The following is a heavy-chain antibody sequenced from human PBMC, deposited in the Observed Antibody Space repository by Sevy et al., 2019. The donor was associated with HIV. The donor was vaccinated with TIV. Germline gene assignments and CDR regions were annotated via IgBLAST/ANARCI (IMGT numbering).Heavy chain of an antibody. D-gene: IGHD4-17*01. CDR3: ARLTTMPTSDDYGMDV. CDR2: TNPNNGGT. Sequence: ASVKVSCKAARYTITDYYVHWVRQGPGQGLEWMGWTNPNNGGTKYAQRFQGRVTMTRDTSINTAYMELGSLTSDDTAVYYCARLTTMPTSDDYGMDVWGQGTTVTVSS. CDR1: RYTITDYY. J-gene: IGHJ6*02. V-gene: IGHV1-2*02.